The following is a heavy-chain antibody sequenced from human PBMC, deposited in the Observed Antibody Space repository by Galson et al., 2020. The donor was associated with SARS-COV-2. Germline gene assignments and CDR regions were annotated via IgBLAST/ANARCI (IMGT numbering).Heavy chain of an antibody. V-gene: IGHV3-30*18. CDR3: AKVYDILTGHLAGGFEFDY. J-gene: IGHJ4*02. CDR2: ISYDGSNK. Sequence: GESLTISCAASGFTFSSYGMHWVRQAPGKGLEWVAVISYDGSNKYYADSVKGRFTISRDNSKNTLYLQMNSLRAEDTAVYYCAKVYDILTGHLAGGFEFDYWGKGTLVTVSS. D-gene: IGHD3-9*01. CDR1: GFTFSSYG.